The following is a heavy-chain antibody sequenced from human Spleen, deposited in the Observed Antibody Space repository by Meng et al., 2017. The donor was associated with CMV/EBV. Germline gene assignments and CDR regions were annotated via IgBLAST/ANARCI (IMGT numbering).Heavy chain of an antibody. CDR3: TKLGRVGSSPQYNWFDT. Sequence: ASVKVSCKASGYSFNTYGITWVRQAPGQGLEWMGWISVSTGDTNYAQNLQDRLILTTDTSTNTAHMELRSLRSDDTDLYYCTKLGRVGSSPQYNWFDTWGQGTLVTVSS. V-gene: IGHV1-18*01. D-gene: IGHD3-16*01. CDR1: GYSFNTYG. CDR2: ISVSTGDT. J-gene: IGHJ5*02.